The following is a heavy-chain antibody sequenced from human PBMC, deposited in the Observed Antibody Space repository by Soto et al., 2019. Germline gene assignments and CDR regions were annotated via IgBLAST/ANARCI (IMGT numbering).Heavy chain of an antibody. J-gene: IGHJ5*02. CDR3: ALQYQLISWFDP. CDR1: GYTFTSYD. CDR2: MNPNSGNT. V-gene: IGHV1-8*02. D-gene: IGHD2-2*01. Sequence: GALVKVSCKASGYTFTSYDINCVSQATGQGLEWMGWMNPNSGNTGYAQKFQGRVTMTRNTSISTAYMELSSLRSEDTAVYYCALQYQLISWFDPWGQGTLVTVS.